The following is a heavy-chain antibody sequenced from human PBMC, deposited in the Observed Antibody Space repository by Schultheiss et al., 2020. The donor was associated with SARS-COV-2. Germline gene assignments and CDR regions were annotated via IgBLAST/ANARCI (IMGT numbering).Heavy chain of an antibody. V-gene: IGHV3-43D*04. CDR3: AKDHYYDSSGYYRGTYYYGMDV. Sequence: GSLRLSCAASGFTFDDYAMHWVRQAPGKGLEWVSLISWDGGSTYYADSVKGRFTISRDNSKNSLYLQMNSLRAEDTALYYCAKDHYYDSSGYYRGTYYYGMDVWGQGTTVTVAS. J-gene: IGHJ6*02. CDR1: GFTFDDYA. CDR2: ISWDGGST. D-gene: IGHD3-22*01.